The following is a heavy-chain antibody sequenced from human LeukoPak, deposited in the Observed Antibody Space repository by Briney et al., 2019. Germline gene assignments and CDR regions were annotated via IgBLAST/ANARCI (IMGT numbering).Heavy chain of an antibody. CDR3: AKTATGYSSGHYPGWPVDC. CDR1: GLTINSYA. CDR2: IFGSGGSA. V-gene: IGHV3-23*01. Sequence: GGSQRLSCAASGLTINSYAMYWVRQAPGKGLEWVSGIFGSGGSAHYADSVKGRFAISRDNSKNRVYLQMNSLRAEDTAVYYCAKTATGYSSGHYPGWPVDCWGQGTLVTVSS. D-gene: IGHD6-19*01. J-gene: IGHJ4*02.